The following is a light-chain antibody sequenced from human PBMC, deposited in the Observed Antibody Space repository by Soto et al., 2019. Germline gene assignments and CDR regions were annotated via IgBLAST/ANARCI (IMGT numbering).Light chain of an antibody. CDR1: QSVSSSY. V-gene: IGKV3-20*01. J-gene: IGKJ2*01. CDR2: GAS. Sequence: IVLTQSPGTLSLSPGERATLSCRASQSVSSSYLAWYQQKPGQAPRLLIYGASSRATGIPDRFSGSGSGTDFTLTIRRLEPEDFAVYYCQQYGSSPYTFGQGTKVDI. CDR3: QQYGSSPYT.